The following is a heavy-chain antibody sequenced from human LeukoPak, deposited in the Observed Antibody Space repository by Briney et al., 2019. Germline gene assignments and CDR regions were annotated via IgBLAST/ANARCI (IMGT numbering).Heavy chain of an antibody. CDR1: GFTFNSYA. CDR2: ISGSGGST. Sequence: GSLRLSCAASGFTFNSYAMTWVRQAPGKGLEGVSLISGSGGSTYYADSVKGRFTISRDNSKNTLYLQMNSLRAEDTAVYFCAKTAGSGWYEDNWGQGTLVTVSS. D-gene: IGHD6-19*01. J-gene: IGHJ4*02. V-gene: IGHV3-23*01. CDR3: AKTAGSGWYEDN.